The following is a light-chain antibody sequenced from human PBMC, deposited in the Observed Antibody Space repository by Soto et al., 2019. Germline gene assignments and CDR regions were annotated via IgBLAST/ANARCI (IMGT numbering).Light chain of an antibody. Sequence: QSVLTQPPSASGTPGQRVISSCSGSSSNLGSNSGNWYQQLPGTAPKLLIYNTYQRPLGVPDRFSGSKSGTSASLAISGLQSEDEGDYFFAAWDDSLNGPVFGGGTKLTVL. CDR2: NTY. CDR3: AAWDDSLNGPV. J-gene: IGLJ3*02. CDR1: SSNLGSNS. V-gene: IGLV1-44*01.